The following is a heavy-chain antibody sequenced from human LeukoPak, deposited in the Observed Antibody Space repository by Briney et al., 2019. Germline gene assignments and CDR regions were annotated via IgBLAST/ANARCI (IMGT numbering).Heavy chain of an antibody. J-gene: IGHJ3*02. V-gene: IGHV3-30*02. Sequence: GGSLRLSCAASGFTFSSYGMHWVRQAPGKGLEWVAFIRYDGSNKYYADSVKGRFTISRDKSKNTLYLQMNSLRAEDTAVYYCAKDRIVVVPAASDAFDIWGQGTMVTVSS. D-gene: IGHD2-2*01. CDR1: GFTFSSYG. CDR3: AKDRIVVVPAASDAFDI. CDR2: IRYDGSNK.